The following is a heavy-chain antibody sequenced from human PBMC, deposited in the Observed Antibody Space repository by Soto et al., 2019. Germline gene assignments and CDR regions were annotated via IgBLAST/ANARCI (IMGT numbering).Heavy chain of an antibody. V-gene: IGHV1-8*01. J-gene: IGHJ4*02. D-gene: IGHD3-16*01. CDR3: ARLIIDYLDFDY. Sequence: HVQLVQSGAEVQKPGASVKVSCKASGYTFTSFDINWVRQATGQGLEWMGWMSPNSGNTGYAQKFQVRVTMTRNTSIMTAYMELSGLRSEDTAVYYCARLIIDYLDFDYWCQGTLVTVSS. CDR2: MSPNSGNT. CDR1: GYTFTSFD.